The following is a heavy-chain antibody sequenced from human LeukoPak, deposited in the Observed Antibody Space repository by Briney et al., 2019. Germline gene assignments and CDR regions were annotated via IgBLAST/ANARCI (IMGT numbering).Heavy chain of an antibody. Sequence: SETLFLTCTVSGGSISSGGYYWSWIRQHPGKGLEWIGYIYYSGSTYYNPSLKSRVTISVDTSKNQFSLKLSSVTAADTAVYYCARSRVYDILTGYLYNWFDPWGQGTLVTVSS. CDR2: IYYSGST. CDR1: GGSISSGGYY. J-gene: IGHJ5*02. D-gene: IGHD3-9*01. V-gene: IGHV4-31*03. CDR3: ARSRVYDILTGYLYNWFDP.